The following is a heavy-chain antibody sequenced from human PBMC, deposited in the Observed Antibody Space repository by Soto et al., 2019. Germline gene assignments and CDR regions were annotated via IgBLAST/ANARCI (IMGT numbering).Heavy chain of an antibody. CDR2: IYYSGTT. Sequence: QLQLQESGPGLVKPSETLSLTCTVSGGSISSSSYYWGWIRQPPGKGLEWIGSIYYSGTTYYNPSLKSRVTISVDTSKNHFSLKLNSGTAADTAVYYCASKRYCSGGSCYDDYWGQGTLVTVSS. CDR3: ASKRYCSGGSCYDDY. D-gene: IGHD2-15*01. V-gene: IGHV4-39*01. CDR1: GGSISSSSYY. J-gene: IGHJ4*02.